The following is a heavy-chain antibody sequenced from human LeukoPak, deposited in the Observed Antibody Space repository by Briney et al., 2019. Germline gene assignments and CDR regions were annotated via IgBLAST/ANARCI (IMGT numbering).Heavy chain of an antibody. J-gene: IGHJ4*02. V-gene: IGHV3-23*01. D-gene: IGHD3-22*01. CDR3: GIRDTSDYYVF. CDR1: GFTFRTYA. Sequence: GGSLTLSCTGSGFTFRTYAFRWVRQAPGKGLEWVSATGSNGVTYYADSVKGRFTISRDNSKHALYLQMNGLRADDTAVYYCGIRDTSDYYVFWGQGTLVTVSS. CDR2: TGSNGVT.